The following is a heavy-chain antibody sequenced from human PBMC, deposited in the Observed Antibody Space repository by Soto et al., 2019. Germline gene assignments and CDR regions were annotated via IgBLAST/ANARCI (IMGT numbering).Heavy chain of an antibody. CDR2: INHSGST. Sequence: WGWIRQPPGKGLEWIGEINHSGSTNYNPSLKSRVTISVDTSKNQFSLKLSSVTAADTAVYYCARGRRGSTTYYYYYYGMDVWGHGTTVTVSS. CDR3: ARGRRGSTTYYYYYYGMDV. J-gene: IGHJ6*02. V-gene: IGHV4-34*01. D-gene: IGHD2-2*01.